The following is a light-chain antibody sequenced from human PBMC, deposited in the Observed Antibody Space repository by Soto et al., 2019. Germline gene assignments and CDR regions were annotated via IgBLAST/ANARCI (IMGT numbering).Light chain of an antibody. CDR3: SSHAGNNMGV. Sequence: QSALTQPPAASGSPGQSVTISCTGTSSDVGGYKYVSWYQQHPGKAPKLLIYEVSQRPSGVPDRFSGSKSGNTASLTVSGLQAEDEADYYCSSHAGNNMGVFGGGTQLPS. V-gene: IGLV2-8*01. CDR2: EVS. CDR1: SSDVGGYKY. J-gene: IGLJ3*02.